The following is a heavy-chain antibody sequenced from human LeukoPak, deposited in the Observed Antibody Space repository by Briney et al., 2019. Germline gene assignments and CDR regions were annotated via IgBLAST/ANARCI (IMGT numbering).Heavy chain of an antibody. D-gene: IGHD6-6*01. Sequence: SETLSLTCTVSGGSISSYYWSWIRQPAGKGLEWIGRIYTSGSTNYNPSLKSRVTMSVDTSKNQFSLKLSSVTAADTAVYYCARPRTAARHDAFDIWGQGTMVTVSS. J-gene: IGHJ3*02. V-gene: IGHV4-4*07. CDR2: IYTSGST. CDR3: ARPRTAARHDAFDI. CDR1: GGSISSYY.